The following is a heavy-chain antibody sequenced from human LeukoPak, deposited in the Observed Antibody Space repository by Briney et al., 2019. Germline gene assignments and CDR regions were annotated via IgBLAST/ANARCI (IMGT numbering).Heavy chain of an antibody. Sequence: ASVKVSCKASGGTFSSYAISWVRQAPGQGLEWMGGIIPIFGTANYAQKFQGRVTITADKSTSTAYMELSSLRSDDTALYYCARWNWGRDVFDIWGQGTVVTVSS. CDR2: IIPIFGTA. D-gene: IGHD3-16*01. V-gene: IGHV1-69*06. J-gene: IGHJ3*02. CDR1: GGTFSSYA. CDR3: ARWNWGRDVFDI.